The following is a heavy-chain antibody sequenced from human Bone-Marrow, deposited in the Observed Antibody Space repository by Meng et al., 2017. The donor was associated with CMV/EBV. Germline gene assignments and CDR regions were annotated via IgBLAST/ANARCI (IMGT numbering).Heavy chain of an antibody. CDR3: ARDFPPHSIDWVTTYYYGMDV. CDR2: ISSSSSYI. Sequence: GESLKISCAASGFTFSSYEMNWVRQAPGKGLEWVSSISSSSSYIYYADSVKGRFTISRDNAKNSLYLQMNSLRAEDTAVYYCARDFPPHSIDWVTTYYYGMDVWGQGTMVTGSS. V-gene: IGHV3-21*01. CDR1: GFTFSSYE. J-gene: IGHJ6*01. D-gene: IGHD3-3*01.